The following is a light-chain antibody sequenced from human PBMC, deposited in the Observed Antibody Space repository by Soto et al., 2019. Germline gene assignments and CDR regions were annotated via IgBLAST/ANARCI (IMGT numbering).Light chain of an antibody. CDR3: QQYGSAPRT. Sequence: EIVLTQSPATLSLSLGESSTLSGRASQSVSSPYLAWYQQKPGQAPRLLSDGASTRATGIPARCSGRGSGTDFTLTISSLEPEDFAVYYCQQYGSAPRTFGQGTKVDIK. V-gene: IGKV3-20*01. CDR1: QSVSSPY. CDR2: GAS. J-gene: IGKJ1*01.